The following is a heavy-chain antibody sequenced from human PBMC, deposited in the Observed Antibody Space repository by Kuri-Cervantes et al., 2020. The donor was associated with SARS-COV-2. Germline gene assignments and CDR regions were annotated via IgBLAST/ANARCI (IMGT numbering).Heavy chain of an antibody. D-gene: IGHD5-12*01. V-gene: IGHV1-45*01. CDR1: GYSFTYRY. J-gene: IGHJ3*01. CDR2: ITPFNGEA. CDR3: ARGVATGAVSKDRDDFDL. Sequence: SVKVSCKASGYSFTYRYLHWVRQAPGQAPEWMGWITPFNGEAEYAQKFQDRVIFTGDRSVNTAYMELSSLTSEDTALYFCARGVATGAVSKDRDDFDLWGQGTLVTVSS.